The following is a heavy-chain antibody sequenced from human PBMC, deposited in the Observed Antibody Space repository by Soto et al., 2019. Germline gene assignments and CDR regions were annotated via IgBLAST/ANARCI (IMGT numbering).Heavy chain of an antibody. CDR3: ARESSGSSHAY. CDR1: GYTFTSYG. D-gene: IGHD6-13*01. Sequence: QVQLVQSGAEVKKPGASAKVSCKASGYTFTSYGISWVRQAPGQGLEWMGWISAYNGNTNYAQKLQGRVTMTTDTATSTASMELTSLRSDDTAVYYCARESSGSSHAYWGQGTLVTVSS. J-gene: IGHJ4*02. V-gene: IGHV1-18*01. CDR2: ISAYNGNT.